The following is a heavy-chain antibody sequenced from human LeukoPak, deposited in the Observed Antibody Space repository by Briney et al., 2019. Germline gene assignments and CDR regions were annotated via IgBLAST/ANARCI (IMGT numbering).Heavy chain of an antibody. CDR1: GGSFSGYY. CDR2: INHSGST. CDR3: ATPGGP. V-gene: IGHV4-34*01. Sequence: SETLSLTCAVYGGSFSGYYWSWIRQPPGKGLEWIGEINHSGSTNYNPSLKSRVTISVDTSKNQFSLKLSSVTAADTAVYYCATPGGPWGQGTLVTVSS. J-gene: IGHJ5*02. D-gene: IGHD3-10*01.